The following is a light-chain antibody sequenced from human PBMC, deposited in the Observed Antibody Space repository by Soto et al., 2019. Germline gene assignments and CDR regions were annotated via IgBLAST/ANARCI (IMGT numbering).Light chain of an antibody. Sequence: QSALTQPRSVSGSPGQSVTISCTGTSSDVGGYDYVSWYQHHPGEAPKLMIYGVTKRPSGVPDRLSGSKSGNTASLTISGLQAEDEADYYCCSYAGSYTLVFGGGTKLTVL. J-gene: IGLJ3*02. CDR1: SSDVGGYDY. V-gene: IGLV2-11*01. CDR2: GVT. CDR3: CSYAGSYTLV.